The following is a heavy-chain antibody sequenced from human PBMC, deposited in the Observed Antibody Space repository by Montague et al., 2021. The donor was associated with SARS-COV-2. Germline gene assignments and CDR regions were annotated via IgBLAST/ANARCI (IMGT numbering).Heavy chain of an antibody. CDR1: GFSLSTSGMC. CDR3: ARGPSDIYYYNGMDV. Sequence: VKPTQTLTLTCTSSGFSLSTSGMCMTWIRQPPGKALEWLARIDWDGDKYYNTSLKSRLTISKDTSKNLVVLTMTNMDPVDTATYYCARGPSDIYYYNGMDVWGRGTTVTVSS. V-gene: IGHV2-70*11. CDR2: IDWDGDK. J-gene: IGHJ6*02.